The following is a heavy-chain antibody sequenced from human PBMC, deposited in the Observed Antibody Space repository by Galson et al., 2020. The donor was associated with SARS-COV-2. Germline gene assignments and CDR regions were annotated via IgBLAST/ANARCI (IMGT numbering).Heavy chain of an antibody. J-gene: IGHJ6*02. V-gene: IGHV5-51*01. Sequence: GESLQISCKGFGYSFTSYWIGWVRPMPGKGMEWKGATYTGDSETRYSPSFQGQVTISADKSSSTAYLQWSSLKASDTAIDYWARRTPAAGLALDVWGPGTTVTVSS. D-gene: IGHD6-25*01. CDR3: ARRTPAAGLALDV. CDR1: GYSFTSYW. CDR2: TYTGDSET.